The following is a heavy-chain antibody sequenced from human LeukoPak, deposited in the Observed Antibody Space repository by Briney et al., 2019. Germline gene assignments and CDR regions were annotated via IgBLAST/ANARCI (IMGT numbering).Heavy chain of an antibody. D-gene: IGHD5-12*01. J-gene: IGHJ3*02. CDR3: AKTRVATPDAFDI. V-gene: IGHV1-46*01. CDR1: GYTFTSYY. Sequence: GASVKVSCKASGYTFTSYYMHWVRQAPGQGLEWMGIINPSGGSTSYAQKFQGRVTMTRDTSTSTVYMELSSLRSEDTAVYYCAKTRVATPDAFDIWGQGTMVTVSS. CDR2: INPSGGST.